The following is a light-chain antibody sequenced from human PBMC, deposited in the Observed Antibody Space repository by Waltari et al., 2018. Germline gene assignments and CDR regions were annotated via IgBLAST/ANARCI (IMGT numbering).Light chain of an antibody. V-gene: IGLV3-19*01. CDR1: SLRTYY. Sequence: SSELTQDPAVSVALGQTVRITCQGYSLRTYYVSWFHQKPGQAPALVIYGKNNRPSGIPDRFSASSSGSTASLTIIGAQAEDEADYYCHSRDSSGDVLIGGGTKLTVV. J-gene: IGLJ2*01. CDR2: GKN. CDR3: HSRDSSGDVL.